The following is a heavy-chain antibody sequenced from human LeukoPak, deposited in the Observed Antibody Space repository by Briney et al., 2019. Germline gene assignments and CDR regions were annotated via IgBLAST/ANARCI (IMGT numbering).Heavy chain of an antibody. CDR3: ARGRNAAGALYYYYYMDV. CDR2: INHSGST. V-gene: IGHV4-34*01. D-gene: IGHD1-26*01. Sequence: SETLSLTCAVYGGSFSGYYWSWIRQPPGKGLEWIGEINHSGSTNYNPSLQSRVTISVDTSKNQFSLKLSSVTAADTAVYYCARGRNAAGALYYYYYMDVWGKGTTVTVSS. J-gene: IGHJ6*03. CDR1: GGSFSGYY.